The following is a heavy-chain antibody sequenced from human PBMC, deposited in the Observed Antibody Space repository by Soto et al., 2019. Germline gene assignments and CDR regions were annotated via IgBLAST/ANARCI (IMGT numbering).Heavy chain of an antibody. CDR1: GGTFSSYA. CDR3: ARDHPCSSTSCYTHYYGMDV. D-gene: IGHD2-2*02. J-gene: IGHJ6*02. Sequence: SVKVSCKASGGTFSSYAISWVRQAPGQGLEWMGGIIPIFGTANYAQKFQGRVTITADGSTSTAYMELSSLRSEDTAVYYCARDHPCSSTSCYTHYYGMDVWGRGTTVTVSS. V-gene: IGHV1-69*13. CDR2: IIPIFGTA.